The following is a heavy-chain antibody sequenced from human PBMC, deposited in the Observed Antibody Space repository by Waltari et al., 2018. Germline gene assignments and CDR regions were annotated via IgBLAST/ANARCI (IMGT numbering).Heavy chain of an antibody. V-gene: IGHV3-33*01. J-gene: IGHJ6*02. D-gene: IGHD5-18*01. CDR2: IWYDGSNK. CDR1: GFTFSSYG. CDR3: AREPDEGVTSLANYYYYGMDV. Sequence: QVQLVESGGGVVQPGRSLRLSCAASGFTFSSYGMHWVRQAPGKGLEWVAVIWYDGSNKYYADSGKGRFTISRDNSKNTLYLQMNSLRAEDTAVYYCAREPDEGVTSLANYYYYGMDVWGQGTTVTVSS.